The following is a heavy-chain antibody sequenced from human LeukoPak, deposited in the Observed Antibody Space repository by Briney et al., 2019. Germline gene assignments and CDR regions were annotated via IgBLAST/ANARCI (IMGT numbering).Heavy chain of an antibody. CDR1: GGSVISDTYY. CDR3: ARHAKYNYFDP. V-gene: IGHV4-39*01. CDR2: IHYSEST. Sequence: SETLSLTCTVPGGSVISDTYYWGWIRQPPGKGLEWIGSIHYSESTYYTPSLKTRTTMSVDTSKNQFSLKLRSVTAADTAVYFCARHAKYNYFDPWGQGTLVTVSS. J-gene: IGHJ5*02.